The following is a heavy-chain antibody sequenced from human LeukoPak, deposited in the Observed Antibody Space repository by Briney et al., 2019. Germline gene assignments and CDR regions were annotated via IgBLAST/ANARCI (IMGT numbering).Heavy chain of an antibody. V-gene: IGHV3-66*01. J-gene: IGHJ6*02. CDR3: ARDKSHYYDSSGYYDALHYNYGMDV. Sequence: TGGSLRLSCAASGFTFSSYSMNWVRQAPEKGLEWVSVIYSGVSTYYADSVKGRFTISRDNSKNTLYLQMNSLRAEDTAVYYCARDKSHYYDSSGYYDALHYNYGMDVWGQGTTVTVAS. CDR2: IYSGVST. CDR1: GFTFSSYS. D-gene: IGHD3-22*01.